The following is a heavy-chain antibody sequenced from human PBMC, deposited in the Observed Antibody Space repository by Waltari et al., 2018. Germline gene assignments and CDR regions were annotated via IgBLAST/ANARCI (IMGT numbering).Heavy chain of an antibody. D-gene: IGHD6-19*01. J-gene: IGHJ4*02. CDR1: GGSISSYY. Sequence: QVQLQESGPGLVKPSETLSLTCTVSGGSISSYYWSWIRQPPGKGLEWIGYIYYSGRTTLHPSLNSPVTISVDTSKIQFSLKLSSVTAADTAVYYCARSNSSGWYWCDYWGQGTLVTVSS. CDR2: IYYSGRT. V-gene: IGHV4-59*01. CDR3: ARSNSSGWYWCDY.